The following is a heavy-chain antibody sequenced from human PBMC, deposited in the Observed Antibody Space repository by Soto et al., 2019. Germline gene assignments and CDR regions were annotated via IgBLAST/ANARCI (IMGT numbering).Heavy chain of an antibody. CDR1: GYTFTGYY. V-gene: IGHV1-2*04. Sequence: QVQLVQAGAEVKKPGASVKVSCKASGYTFTGYYIHWVRQAPGQGLEWMGWINPNSGGTNYAQKFQGWVTMTGDTSISTAYMELSRLRSDDTAVYYCARGTSPTAAGEHIDYWVQGTLVTVSS. D-gene: IGHD6-13*01. CDR2: INPNSGGT. J-gene: IGHJ4*02. CDR3: ARGTSPTAAGEHIDY.